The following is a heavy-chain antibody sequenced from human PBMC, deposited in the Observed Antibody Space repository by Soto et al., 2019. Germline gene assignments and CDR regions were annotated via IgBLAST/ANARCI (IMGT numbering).Heavy chain of an antibody. D-gene: IGHD3-10*01. J-gene: IGHJ5*02. V-gene: IGHV3-72*01. CDR1: GFTFSDNY. Sequence: EVQLVESGGGLVQPGGSLRLSCAASGFTFSDNYMDWVRQAPGKGLEWVGRTRNKANSYTTEYAASVKGRFTISRDDSNTSLYRQRNSPKTEDTAVYYCVRGTYYYGSGSYQYWFDPWGQGTLVTVSS. CDR2: TRNKANSYTT. CDR3: VRGTYYYGSGSYQYWFDP.